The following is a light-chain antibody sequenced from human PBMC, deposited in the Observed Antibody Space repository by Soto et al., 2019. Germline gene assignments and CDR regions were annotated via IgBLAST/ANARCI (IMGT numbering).Light chain of an antibody. CDR1: QSISSW. CDR2: KAS. V-gene: IGKV1-5*03. J-gene: IGKJ1*01. Sequence: DIQMTQSPSTLSASVGDRVTITCRASQSISSWLAWYQQKPGKAPKLLIYKASSFESGVPSRFSGSGSGTEFTLAISSLQPDDFATYYCQQYNSYSFGQGTKVEIK. CDR3: QQYNSYS.